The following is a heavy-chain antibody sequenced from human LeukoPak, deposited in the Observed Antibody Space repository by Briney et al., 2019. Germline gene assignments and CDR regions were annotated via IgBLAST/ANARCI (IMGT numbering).Heavy chain of an antibody. V-gene: IGHV4-39*01. CDR3: ARHENGDGEGNYSPNWFDP. Sequence: SETLSLTCTVSGGSISSSSYYWGWIRQPPGKGLEWIGSIYYSGSTYYNPSLKSRVTISVDTSKNQFSLKLSSVTAADTAVYYCARHENGDGEGNYSPNWFDPWGQGTLVTVSS. CDR2: IYYSGST. J-gene: IGHJ5*02. CDR1: GGSISSSSYY. D-gene: IGHD4-11*01.